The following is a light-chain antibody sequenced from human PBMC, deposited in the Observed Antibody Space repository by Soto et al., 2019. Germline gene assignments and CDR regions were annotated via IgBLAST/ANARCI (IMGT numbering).Light chain of an antibody. CDR3: QQYDILPIT. Sequence: IQMTQSPSSLFASVGDRVTITCRASQGIRNDLGWYQQKPGQAPKLLIYAASTLHSGVPSRFSGSGSGTHFTFTISSLQTEDIGTYYCQQYDILPITFGRGTRLEIK. CDR1: QGIRND. J-gene: IGKJ5*01. V-gene: IGKV1-6*02. CDR2: AAS.